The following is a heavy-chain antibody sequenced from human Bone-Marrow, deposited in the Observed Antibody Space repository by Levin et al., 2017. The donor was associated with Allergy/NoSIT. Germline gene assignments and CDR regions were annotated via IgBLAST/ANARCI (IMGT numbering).Heavy chain of an antibody. D-gene: IGHD6-13*01. V-gene: IGHV1-2*02. CDR1: GYIFTDYY. CDR3: ARGIASGGKTYYYYYMDV. J-gene: IGHJ6*03. Sequence: GESLKISCKASGYIFTDYYMHWVRQAPGQGLEWMGWINPNTGGTSYSQNFQGRVTMTRDTSISTAYMDLSSLRSDDTVVYYCARGIASGGKTYYYYYMDVWGRGTTVAVSS. CDR2: INPNTGGT.